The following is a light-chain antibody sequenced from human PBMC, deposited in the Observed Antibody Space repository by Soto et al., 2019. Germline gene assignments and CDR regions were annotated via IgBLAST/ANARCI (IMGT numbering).Light chain of an antibody. Sequence: EIVMTQSPATLSVSPGERATLSCRASQIVSSNLDWYQQKPGQAPRLLIYGASTRATGIPARFSGSGSGTEFTLTISSLQSEDFAVYYCQQYNNWPPSITFGQGTRLEIK. V-gene: IGKV3-15*01. CDR2: GAS. J-gene: IGKJ5*01. CDR1: QIVSSN. CDR3: QQYNNWPPSIT.